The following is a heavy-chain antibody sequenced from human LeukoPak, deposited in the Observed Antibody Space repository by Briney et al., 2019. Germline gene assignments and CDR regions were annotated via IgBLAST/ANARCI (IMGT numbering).Heavy chain of an antibody. Sequence: GGSLRLSCAASGFTFSSHAMHWVRQAPGKGLERVAVISYEGSNKYYADSVKGRFTISRDNPKNTLYMQMNSLRAEDTAVYYCARDSDYYGSGSYYSLGMDVWGKGTTVTVSS. D-gene: IGHD3-10*01. CDR1: GFTFSSHA. V-gene: IGHV3-30*04. CDR2: ISYEGSNK. J-gene: IGHJ6*04. CDR3: ARDSDYYGSGSYYSLGMDV.